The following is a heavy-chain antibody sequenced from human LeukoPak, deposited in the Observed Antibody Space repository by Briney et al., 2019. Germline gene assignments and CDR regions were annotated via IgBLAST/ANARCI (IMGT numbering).Heavy chain of an antibody. D-gene: IGHD3-10*01. V-gene: IGHV1-2*02. Sequence: ASVKVSCKASGYTFTGYYMHWVRQAPGQGLEWMGWINPNSGGTNYAQNFQGRVTMSRDTSISTAYMDLSRLRSDDTAVYYCARAVGYGSGTYRQYVFDYCGQGTLVTVSS. J-gene: IGHJ4*02. CDR1: GYTFTGYY. CDR2: INPNSGGT. CDR3: ARAVGYGSGTYRQYVFDY.